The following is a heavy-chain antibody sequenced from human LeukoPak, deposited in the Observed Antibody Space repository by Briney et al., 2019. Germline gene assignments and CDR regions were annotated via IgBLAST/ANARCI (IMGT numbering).Heavy chain of an antibody. CDR2: INPNSGGT. V-gene: IGHV1-2*02. D-gene: IGHD2-15*01. CDR1: GHTFIGYN. CDR3: ARVVAIGYYYYYMDV. J-gene: IGHJ6*03. Sequence: ASVKVSCKASGHTFIGYNMHWVRQAPGQGLEWMGWINPNSGGTNYAQKFQGRVTMTRDTSISTAYMELSRLRSDDTAVYYCARVVAIGYYYYYMDVWGKGTTVTVSS.